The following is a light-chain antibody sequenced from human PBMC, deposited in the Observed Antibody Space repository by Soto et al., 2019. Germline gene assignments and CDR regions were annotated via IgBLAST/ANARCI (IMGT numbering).Light chain of an antibody. CDR3: QQSYSTPPT. J-gene: IGKJ5*01. V-gene: IGKV1-5*03. Sequence: DVQMTQTPSSLSASVVDRVILTCRASQSIGNWLAWYQQKPGKAPKLLIYKASSLESGVPTRFSGSGSGTDFTLTISSLQPEDFATYYCQQSYSTPPTFGQGTRLEIK. CDR2: KAS. CDR1: QSIGNW.